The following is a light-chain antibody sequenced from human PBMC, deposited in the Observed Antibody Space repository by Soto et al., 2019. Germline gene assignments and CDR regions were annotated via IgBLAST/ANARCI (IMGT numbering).Light chain of an antibody. Sequence: DIQLTQSPSFLSASVGDRVTITCRASQSISNHLNWYQQKPGKAPKLLIFAASSLQSGVPSRFSGSRSGPDFTLTISSLRPEDFATYYCQQSYSSPPTFGQGTKVDIK. CDR2: AAS. CDR3: QQSYSSPPT. J-gene: IGKJ1*01. CDR1: QSISNH. V-gene: IGKV1-39*01.